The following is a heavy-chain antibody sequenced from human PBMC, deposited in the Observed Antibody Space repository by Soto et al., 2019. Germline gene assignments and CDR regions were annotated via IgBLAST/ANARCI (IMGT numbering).Heavy chain of an antibody. D-gene: IGHD3-22*01. CDR1: GGSISSGGYY. CDR2: IYYSGST. J-gene: IGHJ5*02. CDR3: ARDYYDSSGYYYGYNWFDP. Sequence: PSETLSLTCTVSGGSISSGGYYWSWIRQHPGKGLEWIGYIYYSGSTYYNPSLKSRVTISVDTSKNQFSLKLSSVTAADTAVYYCARDYYDSSGYYYGYNWFDPWGQGTLVTVSS. V-gene: IGHV4-31*03.